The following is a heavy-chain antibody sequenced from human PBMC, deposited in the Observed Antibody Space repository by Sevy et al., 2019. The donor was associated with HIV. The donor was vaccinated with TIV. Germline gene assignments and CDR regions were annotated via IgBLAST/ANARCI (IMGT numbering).Heavy chain of an antibody. V-gene: IGHV3-7*01. CDR3: VRDKEEGACVLDY. CDR1: GFNFRNSW. D-gene: IGHD1-26*01. J-gene: IGHJ4*02. Sequence: GGSLRLSCATFGFNFRNSWMAWVRQTPGKGLEFLADIKQDGDETYYVDSVKGRFTISSDNAKNSLHLQMNSLRAEDTAMYCCVRDKEEGACVLDYWGQGTPVTVSS. CDR2: IKQDGDET.